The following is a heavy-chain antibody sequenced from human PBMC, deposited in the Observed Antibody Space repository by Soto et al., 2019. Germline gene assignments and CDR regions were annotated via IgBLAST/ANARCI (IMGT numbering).Heavy chain of an antibody. J-gene: IGHJ6*02. V-gene: IGHV3-43*01. Sequence: GGSLRLSCAASGFTFDDYTMHWVRQAPGKGLEWVSLISWDGGSTYYADSVKGRFTISRDNSKNSLYLQMNSLRTEDTALYYCAKDMDHSSGYQIGYYGMDVWGQGTTVTVSS. CDR2: ISWDGGST. CDR1: GFTFDDYT. CDR3: AKDMDHSSGYQIGYYGMDV. D-gene: IGHD3-22*01.